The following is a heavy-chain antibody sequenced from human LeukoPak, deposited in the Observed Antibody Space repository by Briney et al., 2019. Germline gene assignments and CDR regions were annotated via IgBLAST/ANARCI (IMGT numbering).Heavy chain of an antibody. Sequence: GGSLRLSCAASGFTFSSYWMHWVRQAPRKGLEWVSGINWNGGSIGYADSVKGRFTISRDNAKNSLYLQMNSLRAKDTALYYCARALYSYGYYYYSYMDVWGKGTTVTVSS. CDR1: GFTFSSYW. V-gene: IGHV3-20*04. CDR3: ARALYSYGYYYYSYMDV. J-gene: IGHJ6*03. CDR2: INWNGGSI. D-gene: IGHD5-18*01.